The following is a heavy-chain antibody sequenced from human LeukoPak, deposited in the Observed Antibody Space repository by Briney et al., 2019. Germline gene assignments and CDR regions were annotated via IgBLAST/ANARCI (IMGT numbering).Heavy chain of an antibody. J-gene: IGHJ4*02. Sequence: GGSLRLSCAASGFTFSSYAMHWVRQAPGKGLEYVSAISSNGDSTYYADSVKGRFTISRDNSKNTLYLQMGSLRAEDMAVYYCARESTVTHSFDYWGQGTLVTVSS. D-gene: IGHD4-17*01. CDR1: GFTFSSYA. V-gene: IGHV3-64*02. CDR2: ISSNGDST. CDR3: ARESTVTHSFDY.